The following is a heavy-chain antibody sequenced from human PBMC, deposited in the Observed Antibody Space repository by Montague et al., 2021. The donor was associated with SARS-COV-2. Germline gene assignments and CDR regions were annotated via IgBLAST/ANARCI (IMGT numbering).Heavy chain of an antibody. D-gene: IGHD2-15*01. CDR2: ISDSGST. Sequence: SETLSLTCTVSGGSISSFYWSWFRQPPGKGLEWMGYISDSGSTNYNPSLTSRVTMSVDTSKNQFSLKVNSVTAADTAVYYCARHYSATLPAVYWGQGTPVTV. CDR3: ARHYSATLPAVY. J-gene: IGHJ4*02. CDR1: GGSISSFY. V-gene: IGHV4-59*08.